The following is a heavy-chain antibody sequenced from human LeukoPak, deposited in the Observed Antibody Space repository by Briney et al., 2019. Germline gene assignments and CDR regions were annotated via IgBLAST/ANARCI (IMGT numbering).Heavy chain of an antibody. V-gene: IGHV5-51*01. CDR3: ARSDSSGFGDAFDI. Sequence: GESLKISCKGSGYSFTSYWIGWVRQMPGKGLEWMGIIYPGDSDIRQSPSFQGQVTISADKSINTAYLQWSSLMASDTAMYYCARSDSSGFGDAFDIWGQGTMVTVSS. CDR1: GYSFTSYW. D-gene: IGHD3-22*01. CDR2: IYPGDSDI. J-gene: IGHJ3*02.